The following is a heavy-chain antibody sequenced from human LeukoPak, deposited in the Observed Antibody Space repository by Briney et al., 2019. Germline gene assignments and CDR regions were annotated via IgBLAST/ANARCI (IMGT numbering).Heavy chain of an antibody. CDR1: GFTFSSYS. Sequence: GGSLRLSCAASGFTFSSYSMNWVRQAPGKGLEWVSSISSSSSYIYYADSVKGRFTISRDNAKNSLYLQMNSLRAEDTAVYYCARDTHSYGYSDYWGLGTLVTVSS. V-gene: IGHV3-21*01. CDR3: ARDTHSYGYSDY. CDR2: ISSSSSYI. J-gene: IGHJ4*02. D-gene: IGHD5-18*01.